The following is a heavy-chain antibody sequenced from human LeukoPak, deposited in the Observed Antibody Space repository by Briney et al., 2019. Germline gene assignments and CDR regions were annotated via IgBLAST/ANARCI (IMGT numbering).Heavy chain of an antibody. V-gene: IGHV1-69*05. CDR2: IISIFGTA. CDR3: AREAGSRAPTRMIEYSSPVRSLDY. Sequence: SVKVSCKASGGSFSSYAISWVREAPGQGLEWMGGIISIFGTANYAQKFQGRVTITTDESTSTAYMELSSLRSEDTAVYYCAREAGSRAPTRMIEYSSPVRSLDYWDQGTLVTVSS. D-gene: IGHD6-6*01. CDR1: GGSFSSYA. J-gene: IGHJ4*02.